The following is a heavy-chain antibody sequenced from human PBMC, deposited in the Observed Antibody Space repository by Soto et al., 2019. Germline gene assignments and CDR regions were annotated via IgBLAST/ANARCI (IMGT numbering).Heavy chain of an antibody. CDR2: TYYRSKWYS. CDR3: ARGSYYSGWV. V-gene: IGHV6-1*01. J-gene: IGHJ4*02. Sequence: SQTLSLTCAISGDSVSSTSASWSWIRQSPSRGLEWLGRTYYRSKWYSDYAVSVKSRITINPDTSKNQFSLQLNSVTPEDTAVYYCARGSYYSGWVWGQGTLVTVSS. D-gene: IGHD6-19*01. CDR1: GDSVSSTSAS.